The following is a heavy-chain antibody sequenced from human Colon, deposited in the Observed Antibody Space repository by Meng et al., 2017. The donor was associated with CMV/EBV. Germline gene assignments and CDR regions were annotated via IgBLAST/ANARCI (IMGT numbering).Heavy chain of an antibody. CDR1: GYTFTGYY. Sequence: ASVKVSCKASGYTFTGYYMHWWRQAPGQGREWMGWINPNSGGTSYAQKFQGRVTMTRDTSISTAYMELSRLRSDDTAVYYCARAGVVVRGGLKFDPWGQGTLVTVSS. V-gene: IGHV1-2*02. D-gene: IGHD2-2*01. CDR3: ARAGVVVRGGLKFDP. CDR2: INPNSGGT. J-gene: IGHJ5*02.